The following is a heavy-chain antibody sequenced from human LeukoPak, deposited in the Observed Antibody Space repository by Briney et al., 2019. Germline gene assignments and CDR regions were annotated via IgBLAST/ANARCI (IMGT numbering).Heavy chain of an antibody. D-gene: IGHD4-23*01. CDR1: GYTFTNYY. V-gene: IGHV1-46*01. CDR2: INPGGGST. Sequence: ASVTDTCKASGYTFTNYYRHWVRQAPAQGLEWMAIINPGGGSTRNAQKFQGRVTMTGDTSTSTVYMELSSLRSEDTAVYYCARGGYGGDSTYYGYAMDVWGQGTTVTVSS. J-gene: IGHJ6*02. CDR3: ARGGYGGDSTYYGYAMDV.